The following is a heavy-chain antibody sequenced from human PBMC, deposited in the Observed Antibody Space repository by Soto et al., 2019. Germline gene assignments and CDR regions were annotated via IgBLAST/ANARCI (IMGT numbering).Heavy chain of an antibody. J-gene: IGHJ4*02. Sequence: ASVKVSCKASGYTFTSYAMHWVRQAPGQRLEWMGWINAGNGNTKYSQKFQGRVTITRDTSASTAYMELSSLRSEDTAVYYCARVYYDSSGPTPRFDYWGQGTLVTAPQ. CDR3: ARVYYDSSGPTPRFDY. CDR1: GYTFTSYA. CDR2: INAGNGNT. V-gene: IGHV1-3*01. D-gene: IGHD3-22*01.